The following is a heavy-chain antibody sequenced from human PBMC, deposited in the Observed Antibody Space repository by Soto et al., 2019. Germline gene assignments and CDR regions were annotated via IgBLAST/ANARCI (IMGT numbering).Heavy chain of an antibody. J-gene: IGHJ3*02. V-gene: IGHV4-59*01. CDR1: GGSISSYY. D-gene: IGHD6-19*01. CDR2: IYYSGST. Sequence: SETLSLTCTVSGGSISSYYWSWIRQPPGKGLEWIGYIYYSGSTNYNPSLKSRVTISVDTSKNQFSLKLSSVTAADMAVYYCARAVAVAGTFSFDIWGQGTMVTVSS. CDR3: ARAVAVAGTFSFDI.